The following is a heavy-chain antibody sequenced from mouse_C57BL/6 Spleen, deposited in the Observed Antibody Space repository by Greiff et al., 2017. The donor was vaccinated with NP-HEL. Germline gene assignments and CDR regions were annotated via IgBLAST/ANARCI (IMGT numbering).Heavy chain of an antibody. CDR3: TSSSYYGSSYVFDY. J-gene: IGHJ2*01. CDR1: GYTFTDYE. CDR2: IDPETGGT. V-gene: IGHV1-15*01. D-gene: IGHD1-1*01. Sequence: QVQLQQSGAELVRPGASVTLSCKASGYTFTDYEMHWVKQTPVHGLEWIGAIDPETGGTAYNQKFKGKAILTADKSSSTAYMELRSLTSEDSAVYYCTSSSYYGSSYVFDYWGQGTTLTVSS.